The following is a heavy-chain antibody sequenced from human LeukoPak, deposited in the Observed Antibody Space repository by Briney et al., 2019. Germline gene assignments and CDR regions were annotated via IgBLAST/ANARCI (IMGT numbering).Heavy chain of an antibody. Sequence: HPGGSLRLSCAASGFTVSSNYMSWVHQAPGKGLEWVSVIYSGGSTYYADSVKGRFTISRDNSKNTLYLQMNSLRAEDTAVYYCARGLSEWAYYYGSGSYCGHHCLERHYYMDVWGKGTTVTISS. CDR3: ARGLSEWAYYYGSGSYCGHHCLERHYYMDV. V-gene: IGHV3-66*01. CDR1: GFTVSSNY. J-gene: IGHJ6*03. CDR2: IYSGGST. D-gene: IGHD3-10*01.